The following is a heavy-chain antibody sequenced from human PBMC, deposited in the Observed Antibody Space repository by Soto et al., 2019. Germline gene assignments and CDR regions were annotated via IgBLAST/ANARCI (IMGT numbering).Heavy chain of an antibody. D-gene: IGHD1-1*01. J-gene: IGHJ4*02. Sequence: EVQLVESGGGLVQPGGSLRLSCAASGFTFSNTRIHWVRQAPGKGLVWVSRINNEERTTGYADSVKGRFTMSRDDARNTVYLQMNRLRVEDTAVYYCTRDPGYDGHDWRFASWGQGTLVTVSS. CDR3: TRDPGYDGHDWRFAS. V-gene: IGHV3-74*01. CDR1: GFTFSNTR. CDR2: INNEERTT.